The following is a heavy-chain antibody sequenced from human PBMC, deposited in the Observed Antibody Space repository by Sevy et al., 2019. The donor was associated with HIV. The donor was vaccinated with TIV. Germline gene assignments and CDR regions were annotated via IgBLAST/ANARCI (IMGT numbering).Heavy chain of an antibody. CDR3: ASGCFDSTGYPFDY. Sequence: GGSLRLSCAASGFTFSIDTMNWVHQAPGKGLEWVSSISSSSTYIYYADSVRGRFTISRDNAKNSLYLQMHSLRAEDTAVYYCASGCFDSTGYPFDYWGQGTLVTVSS. D-gene: IGHD3-22*01. J-gene: IGHJ4*02. CDR2: ISSSSTYI. V-gene: IGHV3-21*01. CDR1: GFTFSIDT.